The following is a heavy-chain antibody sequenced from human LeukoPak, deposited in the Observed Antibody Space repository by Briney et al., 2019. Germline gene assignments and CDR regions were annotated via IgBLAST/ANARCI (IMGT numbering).Heavy chain of an antibody. V-gene: IGHV1-46*01. J-gene: IGHJ4*02. Sequence: ASVKVSCKASGYTFISYFMNWVRQAPGQGLEWMGIINPSGSRTNYAQKFEGRVIVTRDTSTSRVYMELYSLRSEDTAVYYCARGGRDYGDFLAGHWGQGTLVTVSS. CDR2: INPSGSRT. D-gene: IGHD4-17*01. CDR3: ARGGRDYGDFLAGH. CDR1: GYTFISYF.